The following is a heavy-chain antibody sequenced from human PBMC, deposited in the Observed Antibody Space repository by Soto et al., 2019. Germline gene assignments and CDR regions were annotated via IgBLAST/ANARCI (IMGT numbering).Heavy chain of an antibody. J-gene: IGHJ4*02. CDR2: INHSGST. CDR3: ARVIITIFGVVTRPFGY. CDR1: GGSFSGYY. Sequence: SETLSLTCAVYGGSFSGYYWSWIRQPPGKGLEWIGEINHSGSTNYNPSLKSRVTISVDTSKNQFSLKLSSVTAADTAVYYCARVIITIFGVVTRPFGYWGQGTLVTVSS. D-gene: IGHD3-3*01. V-gene: IGHV4-34*01.